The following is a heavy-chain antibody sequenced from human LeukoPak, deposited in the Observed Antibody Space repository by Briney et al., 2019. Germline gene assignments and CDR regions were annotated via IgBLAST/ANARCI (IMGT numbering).Heavy chain of an antibody. CDR2: IYTSGST. CDR3: ARFDYVWETHGMDAYI. J-gene: IGHJ3*02. D-gene: IGHD3-16*01. V-gene: IGHV4-4*07. CDR1: GGSTSSYY. Sequence: KAAETLSLTSTAAGGSTSSYYWSWIRQPAEDVLEWIGRIYTSGSTNYNPSLKSRVTMSVDTSKSQFSLKLSSVTAADTAVYYCARFDYVWETHGMDAYIWGHGTMVTVSS.